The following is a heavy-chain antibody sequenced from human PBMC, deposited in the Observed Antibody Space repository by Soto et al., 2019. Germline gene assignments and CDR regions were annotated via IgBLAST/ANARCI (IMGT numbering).Heavy chain of an antibody. CDR3: ARGGYYFYYGMDV. CDR2: IYYSGST. D-gene: IGHD5-12*01. V-gene: IGHV4-31*03. Sequence: SETLSLTYTVAGVSISSGGYYWSWIRQHPGKGLEWIAYIYYSGSTYYNPSLKSRLIISMDTSKNQFSLKLSSVTAADTAVYYCARGGYYFYYGMDVWGHGTTVTVSS. J-gene: IGHJ6*02. CDR1: GVSISSGGYY.